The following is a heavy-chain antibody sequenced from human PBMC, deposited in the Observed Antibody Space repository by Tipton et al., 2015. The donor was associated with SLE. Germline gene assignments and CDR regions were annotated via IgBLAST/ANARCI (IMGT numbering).Heavy chain of an antibody. CDR3: ARDPGGSYLDY. V-gene: IGHV4-59*01. D-gene: IGHD1-26*01. CDR1: GGYINSYY. CDR2: IYYGGSS. Sequence: TLSLTCTVSGGYINSYYWSWIRQPPGRGLEWIGYIYYGGSSNYNPSLKSRVTISADTSKNQFSLKLNSVTAADTAVYYCARDPGGSYLDYRGQGTLVTVSS. J-gene: IGHJ4*02.